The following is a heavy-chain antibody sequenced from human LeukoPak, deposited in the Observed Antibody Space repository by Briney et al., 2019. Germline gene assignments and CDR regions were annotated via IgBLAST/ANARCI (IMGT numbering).Heavy chain of an antibody. CDR1: GGSISSDNW. CDR3: ARHYSNPDYVRVSDY. CDR2: IYHAGGT. J-gene: IGHJ4*02. Sequence: PSGTLSLTCAVSGGSISSDNWWGWVRQTPGKGLEWIAEIYHAGGTNYNASLKSRVTISVDKTRNQFSLKLSSVTAADTAVYYCARHYSNPDYVRVSDYWGPGTLVTVSS. D-gene: IGHD4-17*01. V-gene: IGHV4-4*02.